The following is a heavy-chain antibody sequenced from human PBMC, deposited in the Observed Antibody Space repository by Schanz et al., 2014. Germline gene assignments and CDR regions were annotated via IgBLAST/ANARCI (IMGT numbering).Heavy chain of an antibody. D-gene: IGHD2-2*01. CDR1: GFTFSSYA. J-gene: IGHJ6*03. V-gene: IGHV3-23*04. CDR3: ARVKYCTITRCYRTETEGIYYMDV. Sequence: GQLVESGGGLVKPGGSLRLSCAASGFTFSSYAMSWVRQAPGKGLEWVSAISGSGGSTYYADSVKGRFTISRDNSKNTLYLQMKSLRAEDTAVYYCARVKYCTITRCYRTETEGIYYMDVWGKGTTVTVSS. CDR2: ISGSGGST.